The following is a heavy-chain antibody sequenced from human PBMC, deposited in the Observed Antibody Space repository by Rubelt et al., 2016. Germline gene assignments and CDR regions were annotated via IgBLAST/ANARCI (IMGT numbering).Heavy chain of an antibody. Sequence: GKGLEWVSAISGSGGSTYYADSVKGRFTISRDNSKNTLYLQMNSLRAEDTAVYYCASTMVRGVEPPWGQGTLVTVSS. CDR2: ISGSGGST. D-gene: IGHD3-10*01. CDR3: ASTMVRGVEPP. J-gene: IGHJ4*02. V-gene: IGHV3-23*01.